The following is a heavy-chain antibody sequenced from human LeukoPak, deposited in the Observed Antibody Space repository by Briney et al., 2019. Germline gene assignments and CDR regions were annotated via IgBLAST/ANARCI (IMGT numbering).Heavy chain of an antibody. V-gene: IGHV3-7*01. J-gene: IGHJ4*02. CDR3: ARVSADYYDSSGYGRPPTYYFDY. CDR2: IKQDGSEK. CDR1: GFTFSSYW. Sequence: GGSLRLSCAASGFTFSSYWMSWVRQAPGKGLEWVANIKQDGSEKYYVDSVKGRFTISRDNAKNSLYLQMNSLRAEDTAVYYCARVSADYYDSSGYGRPPTYYFDYWGQGTLVTVSS. D-gene: IGHD3-22*01.